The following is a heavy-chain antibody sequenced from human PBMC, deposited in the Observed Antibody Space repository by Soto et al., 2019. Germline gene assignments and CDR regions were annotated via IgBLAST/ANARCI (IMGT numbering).Heavy chain of an antibody. CDR1: GGTFSSYA. Sequence: QVQLVQSGAEVKKPGSSVKVSCKASGGTFSSYAISWVRQAPGQGLEWMGGIIPIFGTANYAKQFPGRVTITADEPTSTAYMELTSLRSEDTAVYYCASGFDDDDYYYYGMDVWGQGTTVTVSS. D-gene: IGHD3-16*01. CDR3: ASGFDDDDYYYYGMDV. CDR2: IIPIFGTA. V-gene: IGHV1-69*01. J-gene: IGHJ6*02.